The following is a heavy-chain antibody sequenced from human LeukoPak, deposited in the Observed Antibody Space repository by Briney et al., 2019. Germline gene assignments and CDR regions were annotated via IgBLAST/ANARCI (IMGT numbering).Heavy chain of an antibody. CDR1: VGPLNGYY. Sequence: PSETLSLPCTVSVGPLNGYYWSWIRQPLGKALEWIGFIYHSGSVNHNPSLKSRATISVDTSKNQVSLKLPSVTAADTAVYYCGRHPRITVPPFYYYYMDVWGKGTTVTVSS. CDR3: GRHPRITVPPFYYYYMDV. V-gene: IGHV4-59*08. J-gene: IGHJ6*03. D-gene: IGHD6-6*01. CDR2: IYHSGSV.